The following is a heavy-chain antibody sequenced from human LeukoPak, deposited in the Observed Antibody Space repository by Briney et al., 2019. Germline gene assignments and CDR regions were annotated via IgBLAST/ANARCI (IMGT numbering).Heavy chain of an antibody. CDR2: IYSGGST. Sequence: SGGSLRLSCAASGFTVSSNYMSWVRQAPGKGLEWVSVIYSGGSTYYADSVKGRFTISRDNSKNTLYLQMNSLRAEGTAVYYCAREANYYGSGSYYDYWGQGTLVTVSS. V-gene: IGHV3-53*01. CDR3: AREANYYGSGSYYDY. CDR1: GFTVSSNY. D-gene: IGHD3-10*01. J-gene: IGHJ4*02.